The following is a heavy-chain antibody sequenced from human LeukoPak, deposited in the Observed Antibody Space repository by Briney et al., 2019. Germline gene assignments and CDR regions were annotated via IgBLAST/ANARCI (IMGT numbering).Heavy chain of an antibody. CDR2: MNPNSGNT. CDR3: ARGVVVTAILYYFDY. D-gene: IGHD2-21*02. CDR1: GYTFTSYD. J-gene: IGHJ4*02. Sequence: ASVKVSCKASGYTFTSYDINWVRQATGQGLEWMGWMNPNSGNTGYAQKFQGRVTMTRDTSTSTVYMELSSLRSEDTAVYYCARGVVVTAILYYFDYRGQGTLVTVSS. V-gene: IGHV1-8*01.